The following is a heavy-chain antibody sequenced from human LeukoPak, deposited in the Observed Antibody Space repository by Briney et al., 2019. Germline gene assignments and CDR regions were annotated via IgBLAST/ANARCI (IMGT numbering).Heavy chain of an antibody. J-gene: IGHJ4*02. CDR3: ATDIVVVPALFDY. V-gene: IGHV3-74*01. CDR2: INSDGSST. D-gene: IGHD2-2*01. Sequence: GGSLRLSCAASGFTFSSYWMHWVRHAPGKGLVWVSRINSDGSSTNYADSVKGRFTISRDNAKNTLYLQMYSLRAEDTAVYYCATDIVVVPALFDYWGQGTLVTVSS. CDR1: GFTFSSYW.